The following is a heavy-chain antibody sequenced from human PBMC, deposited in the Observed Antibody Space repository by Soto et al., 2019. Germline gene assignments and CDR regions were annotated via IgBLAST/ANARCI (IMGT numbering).Heavy chain of an antibody. CDR1: GGSVSSGSYY. Sequence: QVQLQESGPGLVKPSETLSLTCTVSGGSVSSGSYYWSWIRQPPGKGLEWIGYIYYSGSTNYTPSLKSRVTISVDTSKNQFSLKRSSVTAADTAVYYCARVREGATNWCDPWGQGTLVTVSS. CDR2: IYYSGST. J-gene: IGHJ5*02. D-gene: IGHD1-26*01. V-gene: IGHV4-61*01. CDR3: ARVREGATNWCDP.